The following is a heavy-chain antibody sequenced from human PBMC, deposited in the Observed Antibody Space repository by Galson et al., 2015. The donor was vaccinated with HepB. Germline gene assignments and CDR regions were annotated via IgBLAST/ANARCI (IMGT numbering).Heavy chain of an antibody. J-gene: IGHJ6*02. CDR1: GYTFTSYY. Sequence: SVKVSCKASGYTFTSYYMHWVRQAPGQGLEWMGIINPSGGSTSYAQKFQGRVTMTRDTSTSTVYMELSRLRSEDTAVYYCAREWGDGYNPLPSKYGMDVWGQGTTVTVSS. D-gene: IGHD5-24*01. V-gene: IGHV1-46*01. CDR3: AREWGDGYNPLPSKYGMDV. CDR2: INPSGGST.